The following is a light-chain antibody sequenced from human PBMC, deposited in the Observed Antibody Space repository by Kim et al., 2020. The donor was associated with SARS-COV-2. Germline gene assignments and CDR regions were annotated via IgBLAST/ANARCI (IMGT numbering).Light chain of an antibody. CDR3: SSYVSNFREV. CDR2: DVY. CDR1: SSNIGNNY. V-gene: IGLV1-51*01. Sequence: QSVLTQPPSVSAAPGQKVTISCSGGSSNIGNNYVSWYQQLPGTAPKLIIYDVYKRPSGVPDRFSGSKSGNTASLTISGLQTDDESDYYCSSYVSNFREVFGGGTQLTVL. J-gene: IGLJ2*01.